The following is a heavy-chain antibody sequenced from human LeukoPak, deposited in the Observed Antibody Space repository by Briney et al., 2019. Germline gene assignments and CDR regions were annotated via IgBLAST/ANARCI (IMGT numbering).Heavy chain of an antibody. CDR1: GDSVRSSNYY. J-gene: IGHJ1*01. CDR3: ARRRYYDGTGYLD. V-gene: IGHV4-39*01. CDR2: VYYTGKT. D-gene: IGHD3-22*01. Sequence: SETLSLTCTVSGDSVRSSNYYWDWIRQPPGKGLEWVGTVYYTGKTYYSLSLKSRVSIFVDASNSRFSLNLNSVTAADTAVYYCARRRYYDGTGYLDWGQGTLVTVSS.